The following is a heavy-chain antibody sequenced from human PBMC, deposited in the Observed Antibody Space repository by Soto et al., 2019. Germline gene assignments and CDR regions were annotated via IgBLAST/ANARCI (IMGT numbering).Heavy chain of an antibody. CDR1: GFSFSNYA. CDR2: IIGAGDDT. J-gene: IGHJ4*02. Sequence: EVQLLESGGGLVQPGGSLRLSWAASGFSFSNYAMSWVRQAPGKGLEWVSAIIGAGDDTFHADSVKGRLTISRDNSKTTLILQMNSLRADDTALYYCAKGSATSRPYYFDYWGQGNLVTVSS. CDR3: AKGSATSRPYYFDY. V-gene: IGHV3-23*01.